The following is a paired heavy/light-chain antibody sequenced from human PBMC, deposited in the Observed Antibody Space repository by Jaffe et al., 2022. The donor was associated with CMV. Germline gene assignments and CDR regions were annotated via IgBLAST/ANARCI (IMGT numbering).Light chain of an antibody. Sequence: SYVLTQPPSVSVAPGKTARITCGGNNIGSKSVHWYQQKPGQAPVLVIYYDSDRPSGIPERFSGSNSGNTATLTISRVEAGDEADYYCQVWDSSSDHLSGVFGGGTKLTVL. V-gene: IGLV3-21*04. J-gene: IGLJ3*02. CDR3: QVWDSSSDHLSGV. CDR2: YDS. CDR1: NIGSKS.
Heavy chain of an antibody. V-gene: IGHV1-3*01. CDR3: ARSLLLKSVPKQQPEEGYYYYYMDV. D-gene: IGHD6-13*01. CDR2: INAGNGNT. Sequence: QVQLVQSGAEVKKPGASVKVSCKASGYTFTSYAMHWVRQAPGQRLEWMGWINAGNGNTKYSQKFQGRVTITRDTSASTAYMELSSLRSEDTAVYYCARSLLLKSVPKQQPEEGYYYYYMDVWGKGTTVTVSS. J-gene: IGHJ6*03. CDR1: GYTFTSYA.